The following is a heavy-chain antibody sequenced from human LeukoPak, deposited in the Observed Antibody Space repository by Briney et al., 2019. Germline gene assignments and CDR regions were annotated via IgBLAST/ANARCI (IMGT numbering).Heavy chain of an antibody. Sequence: SETLSLTCTVSGGSVSSSSYYWGWIRQPPGKGLEWIGTIYYSGSTYYNPSLKSRVTISIDTSNNQFSLKLSSVAAADTAVYYCARHAARRDGYIHFDYWGQGTLVTVSS. D-gene: IGHD5-24*01. V-gene: IGHV4-39*07. CDR3: ARHAARRDGYIHFDY. J-gene: IGHJ4*02. CDR1: GGSVSSSSYY. CDR2: IYYSGST.